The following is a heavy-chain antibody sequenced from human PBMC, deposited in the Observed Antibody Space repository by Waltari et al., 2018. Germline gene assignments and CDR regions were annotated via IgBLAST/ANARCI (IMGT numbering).Heavy chain of an antibody. CDR2: ISYSGST. D-gene: IGHD6-19*01. J-gene: IGHJ4*02. V-gene: IGHV4-59*01. CDR1: CGTTSNYY. CDR3: ARGHPGGWVDY. Sequence: QVQLQESGTGLVEPSETLSLTCTVSCGTTSNYYWSWIRQPPGKGLEWIGYISYSGSTNYSPSLKSRVTISLDTSKNQFSLRLSSVTAADTAVYYCARGHPGGWVDYWGQGTLVTVSS.